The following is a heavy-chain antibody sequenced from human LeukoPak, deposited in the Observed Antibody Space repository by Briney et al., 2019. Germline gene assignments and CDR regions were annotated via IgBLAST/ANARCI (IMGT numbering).Heavy chain of an antibody. D-gene: IGHD6-6*01. CDR2: ISSSGDVT. Sequence: GGSLRLSCAASGFTFSTYAMSWVRQAPGKGLEWVSAISSSGDVTYYAGSVKGRFTISRDNSKNTLYLQMNSLRAEDTAVYYCAKGLHGGSSSPEGYWGQGTLVTVSS. CDR3: AKGLHGGSSSPEGY. CDR1: GFTFSTYA. J-gene: IGHJ4*02. V-gene: IGHV3-23*01.